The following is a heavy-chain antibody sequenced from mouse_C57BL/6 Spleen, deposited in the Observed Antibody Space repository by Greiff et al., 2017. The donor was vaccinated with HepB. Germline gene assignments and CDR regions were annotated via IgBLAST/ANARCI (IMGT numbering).Heavy chain of an antibody. CDR3: TTISFAY. CDR2: IDPENGDT. Sequence: EVQRVESGAELVRPGASVKLSCTASGFNIKDDYMHWVKQRPEQGLEWIGWIDPENGDTEYASKFQGKATITADTSSNTAYLQLSSLTSEDTAVYYCTTISFAYWGQGTLVTVSA. J-gene: IGHJ3*01. V-gene: IGHV14-4*01. CDR1: GFNIKDDY.